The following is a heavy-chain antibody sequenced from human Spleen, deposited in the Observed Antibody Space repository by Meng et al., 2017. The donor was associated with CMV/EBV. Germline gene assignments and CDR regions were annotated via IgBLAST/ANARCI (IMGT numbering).Heavy chain of an antibody. J-gene: IGHJ4*02. CDR1: GGSFSGYY. CDR3: ARACSTSCCFDY. CDR2: INHSGST. V-gene: IGHV4-34*01. Sequence: SETLSLTCAVYGGSFSGYYWSWIRQPPGKGLEWIGEINHSGSTNYNPSLKSRVTISVDTSKNQFSLKLSSVTAADTAVYYCARACSTSCCFDYWGQGTLVTVSS. D-gene: IGHD2-2*01.